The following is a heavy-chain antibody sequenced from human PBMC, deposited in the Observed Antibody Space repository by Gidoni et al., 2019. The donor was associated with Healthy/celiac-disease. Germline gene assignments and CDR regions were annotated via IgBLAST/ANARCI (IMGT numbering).Heavy chain of an antibody. CDR1: GFTFGDYA. V-gene: IGHV3-9*01. J-gene: IGHJ3*02. CDR2: ISWNSGSI. Sequence: EVQLVESGGGLVQPGRSLRLSCAASGFTFGDYAMHWVRQAPGKGLEWVSGISWNSGSIGYADSVKGRFTISRDNAKNSLYLQMNSLRAEDTALYYCAKDLTMVRGAPSFDIWGQGTMVTVSS. D-gene: IGHD3-10*01. CDR3: AKDLTMVRGAPSFDI.